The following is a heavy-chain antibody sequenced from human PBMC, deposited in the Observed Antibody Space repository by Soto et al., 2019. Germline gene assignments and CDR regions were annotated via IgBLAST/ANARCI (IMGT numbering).Heavy chain of an antibody. Sequence: QVQLVESGGGVVQPGRSLRLSCAASGFTFSSYGMHWFRQAPGKGLEWVAVISYDGSNKYYADSVKGRFTISRDNSKNTLYLQMNSLRAEDTAVYYCAKVLQLVFGAFDIWGQGTMVTVSS. CDR2: ISYDGSNK. V-gene: IGHV3-30*18. CDR3: AKVLQLVFGAFDI. J-gene: IGHJ3*02. CDR1: GFTFSSYG. D-gene: IGHD6-13*01.